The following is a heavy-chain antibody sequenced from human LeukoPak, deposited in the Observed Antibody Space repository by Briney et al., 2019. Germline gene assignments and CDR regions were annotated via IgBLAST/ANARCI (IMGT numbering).Heavy chain of an antibody. J-gene: IGHJ4*02. CDR3: AREKNRRFDY. D-gene: IGHD2/OR15-2a*01. CDR1: GFTFSDYT. CDR2: ISSSSTYI. V-gene: IGHV3-21*01. Sequence: GGSLRPSCAASGFTFSDYTVNWVRQAPGKGLEWVSSISSSSTYIYYVDSVRGRFTISRDNAKNSLYLQMNSLRAEDTAVYYCAREKNRRFDYWGQGTLVTVSS.